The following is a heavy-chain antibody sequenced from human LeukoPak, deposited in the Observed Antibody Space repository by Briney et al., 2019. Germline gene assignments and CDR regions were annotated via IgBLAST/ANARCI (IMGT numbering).Heavy chain of an antibody. Sequence: GGSLRLSCAASGFTFSNYGMHWVRQAPGKGLEGVAVIWYGGSNKYYADSVKGRFTISRDNSKYTLYLQMNSLRAEDTAGYYCARDREVSGTCWFDPWGQGTLVTVSS. CDR3: ARDREVSGTCWFDP. CDR1: GFTFSNYG. J-gene: IGHJ5*02. D-gene: IGHD6-19*01. CDR2: IWYGGSNK. V-gene: IGHV3-33*01.